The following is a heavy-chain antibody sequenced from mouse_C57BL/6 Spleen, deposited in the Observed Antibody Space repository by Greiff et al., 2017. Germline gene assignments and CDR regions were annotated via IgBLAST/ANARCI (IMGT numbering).Heavy chain of an antibody. J-gene: IGHJ3*01. CDR3: ARRYDYDPWFAY. V-gene: IGHV1-47*01. D-gene: IGHD2-4*01. CDR1: GYTFTTYP. CDR2: FHPYNDDT. Sequence: QVQLKESGAELVKPGASVKMSCKASGYTFTTYPIEWMKQNHGKSLEWIGNFHPYNDDTKYNEKFKGKATLTVEKSSSTVYLELSRLTSDDSAVYYCARRYDYDPWFAYWGQGTLVTVSA.